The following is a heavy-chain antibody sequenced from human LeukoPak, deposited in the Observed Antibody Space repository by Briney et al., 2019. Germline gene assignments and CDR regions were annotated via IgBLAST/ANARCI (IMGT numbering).Heavy chain of an antibody. CDR3: ARLYTTVTRLYYYYGMDV. V-gene: IGHV5-51*01. CDR2: IYPGDSDT. D-gene: IGHD4-17*01. Sequence: GESLKISCKGSGYSSTSYWIGWVRQMPGKGLEWMGIIYPGDSDTRYSPSFQGQVTISADKSISTAYLQWSSLKASDTAMYYCARLYTTVTRLYYYYGMDVWGQGTTVTVSS. J-gene: IGHJ6*02. CDR1: GYSSTSYW.